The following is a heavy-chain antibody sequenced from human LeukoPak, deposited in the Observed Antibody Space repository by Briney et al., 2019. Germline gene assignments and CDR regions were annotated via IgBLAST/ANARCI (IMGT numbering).Heavy chain of an antibody. CDR1: GFTFSSYG. V-gene: IGHV3-30*18. CDR2: ISYDGSNK. CDR3: AKDLGGVARNWFDP. J-gene: IGHJ5*02. D-gene: IGHD3-3*01. Sequence: GGSPRLSCAASGFTFSSYGMHWVRQAPGKGLEWVAVISYDGSNKYYADSVKGRFTISRDNSKNTLYLQMNSLRAEDTAVYYCAKDLGGVARNWFDPWGQGTLVTVSS.